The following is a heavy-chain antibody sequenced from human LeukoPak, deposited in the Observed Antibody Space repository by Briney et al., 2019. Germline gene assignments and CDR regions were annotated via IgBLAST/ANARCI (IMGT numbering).Heavy chain of an antibody. CDR3: ARDRGYCSGGSCRTHFDY. CDR1: GFTFSSYW. Sequence: GGSLRLSCAASGFTFSSYWMSWVRQAPGKGLEWVANIEQDGSEKYYVDSVKGRFTISRDNVKNSLYLQMNSLRAEDTAVYYCARDRGYCSGGSCRTHFDYWGQGTLVTVSS. V-gene: IGHV3-7*01. D-gene: IGHD2-15*01. CDR2: IEQDGSEK. J-gene: IGHJ4*02.